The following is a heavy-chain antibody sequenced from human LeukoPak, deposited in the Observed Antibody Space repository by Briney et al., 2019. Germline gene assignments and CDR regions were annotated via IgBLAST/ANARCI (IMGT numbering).Heavy chain of an antibody. J-gene: IGHJ3*02. CDR3: ARTTAAGKDAFDI. Sequence: ASVKVSCKASEYTFTSYAMNWVRQAPGQGLEWMGWINTNTGNPTYAQGFTGRFVFSLDTSVSTAYLQISSLKAEDAAVYYCARTTAAGKDAFDIWGQGTMVTVSS. D-gene: IGHD6-13*01. CDR1: EYTFTSYA. CDR2: INTNTGNP. V-gene: IGHV7-4-1*02.